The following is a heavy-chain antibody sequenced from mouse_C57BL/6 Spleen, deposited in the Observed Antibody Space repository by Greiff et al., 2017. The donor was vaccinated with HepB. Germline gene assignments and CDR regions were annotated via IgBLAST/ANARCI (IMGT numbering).Heavy chain of an antibody. Sequence: VQLQQSGAELVKPGASVKLSCKASGYTFTSYWMQWVKQRPGQGLEWIGEIDPSDSYTNYNQKFKGKATLTVDTSSSTAYMQLSSLTSEDSAVYYCARFDYGSSYGYWGQGTTLTVSS. CDR1: GYTFTSYW. CDR3: ARFDYGSSYGY. J-gene: IGHJ2*01. V-gene: IGHV1-50*01. D-gene: IGHD1-1*01. CDR2: IDPSDSYT.